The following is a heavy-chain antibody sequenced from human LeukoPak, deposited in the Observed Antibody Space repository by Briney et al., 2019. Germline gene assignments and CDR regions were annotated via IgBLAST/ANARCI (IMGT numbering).Heavy chain of an antibody. CDR2: ISGSGANT. J-gene: IGHJ4*02. D-gene: IGHD2-15*01. CDR1: GFTFSSYA. CDR3: AKGRALEVVAAFNY. V-gene: IGHV3-23*01. Sequence: GGSLRLSCAASGFTFSSYAMSWVRQAPGKGLEWVSAISGSGANTYYADSVKGRFTISRDNSKNTLSLQMNTLRTDDTAVYYCAKGRALEVVAAFNYWGQGTEVTVSS.